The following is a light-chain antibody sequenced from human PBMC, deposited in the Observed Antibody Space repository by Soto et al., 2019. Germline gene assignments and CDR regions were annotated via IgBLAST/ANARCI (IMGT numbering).Light chain of an antibody. CDR2: AAS. Sequence: DIQLTHSPSFLSASVGDRVAFTCRASQGVSRYVAWYQQKPGKPPELLIYAASTLQSGVPPRFSGSASGTEFTLTIDNLQPEDCATYYCQQLNNYPFPFGGGTKVDIK. J-gene: IGKJ4*01. CDR1: QGVSRY. V-gene: IGKV1-9*01. CDR3: QQLNNYPFP.